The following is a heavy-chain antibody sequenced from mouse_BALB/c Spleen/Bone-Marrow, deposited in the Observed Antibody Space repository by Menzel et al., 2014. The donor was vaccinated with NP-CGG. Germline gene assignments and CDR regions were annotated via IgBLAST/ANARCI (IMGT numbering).Heavy chain of an antibody. V-gene: IGHV5-15*02. CDR3: TRDRGYDGGYYFDY. Sequence: EVMLVESGGGVVQPGGARKLSCAAAGFNFSDYGMAWGRLAPGKGPEWVAFISNFAYSIYYANTVTRRFTISTANAKNTLSLEMSSLRFEDTAMYYCTRDRGYDGGYYFDYWGQGTTLTVSS. J-gene: IGHJ2*01. CDR2: ISNFAYSI. D-gene: IGHD2-2*01. CDR1: GFNFSDYG.